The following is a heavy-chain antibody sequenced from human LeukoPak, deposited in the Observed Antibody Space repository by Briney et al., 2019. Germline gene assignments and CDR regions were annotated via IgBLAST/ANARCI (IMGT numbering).Heavy chain of an antibody. J-gene: IGHJ6*03. V-gene: IGHV3-23*01. CDR3: AKGFCSSTSCYRYYYYYMDV. CDR1: GFIFNTYP. D-gene: IGHD2-2*01. CDR2: ISDNGGST. Sequence: GGSLRLSCVASGFIFNTYPMSWVRQAPGKGLEWVSTISDNGGSTDYADSVKGRFTISRDNSRNTLDLQMDTLRADDTAVYYCAKGFCSSTSCYRYYYYYMDVWGKGTTVTISS.